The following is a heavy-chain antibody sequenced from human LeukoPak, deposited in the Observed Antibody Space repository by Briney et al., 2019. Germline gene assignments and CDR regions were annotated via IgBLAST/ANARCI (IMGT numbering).Heavy chain of an antibody. CDR3: ARDLGSSSDGTGI. V-gene: IGHV3-33*08. D-gene: IGHD6-6*01. CDR1: GVTLGTYA. CDR2: IWYDGSNK. Sequence: GGSLRLSCAASGVTLGTYAMHWVRQAPGKGLEWVAVIWYDGSNKYYADSVKGRFTISRDNSKNTLYLQMNSLRAEDTAVYYCARDLGSSSDGTGIWGQGTLVTVSS. J-gene: IGHJ4*02.